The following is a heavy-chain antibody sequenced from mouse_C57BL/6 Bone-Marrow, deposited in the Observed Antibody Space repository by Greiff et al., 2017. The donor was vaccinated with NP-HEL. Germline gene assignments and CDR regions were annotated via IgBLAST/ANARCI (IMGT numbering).Heavy chain of an antibody. D-gene: IGHD1-1*01. V-gene: IGHV1-52*01. CDR2: IDPSDSET. CDR3: ARKTPSTVVATDWYFDV. J-gene: IGHJ1*03. Sequence: VQLQQPGAELVRPGSSVKLSCKASGYTFTSYWMHWVKQRPIQGLEWIGNIDPSDSETHYNRKFKDKATLTVDKSSSTAYMQLSSMTSEDSAVYYCARKTPSTVVATDWYFDVWGTGTTVTVSS. CDR1: GYTFTSYW.